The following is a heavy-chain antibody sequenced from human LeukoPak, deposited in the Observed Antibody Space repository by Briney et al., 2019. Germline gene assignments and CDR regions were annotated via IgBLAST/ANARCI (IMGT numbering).Heavy chain of an antibody. D-gene: IGHD1-1*01. CDR2: INTEETTV. CDR3: VRGGLEPFDY. J-gene: IGHJ4*02. V-gene: IGHV3-74*01. Sequence: PGGSLRLSCAASGFIFSKYWMHWVRQAPGKGLVWVSRINTEETTVNYADSVRGRFTISRDNARNTLYLQMDSLRVEDVAVYYCVRGGLEPFDYWGQGTLVSVSS. CDR1: GFIFSKYW.